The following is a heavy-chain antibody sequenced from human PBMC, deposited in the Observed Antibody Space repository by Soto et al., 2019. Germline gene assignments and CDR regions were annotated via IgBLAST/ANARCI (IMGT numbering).Heavy chain of an antibody. V-gene: IGHV1-69*13. Sequence: SVKVSCKASGGTCSSYAISWVRQAPGQGLEWMGGIIPIFGTANYAQKFQGRVTITADESTSTAYMELSSLRSEDTAVYYCAREELGNPYYYYYGIDVWGQGTTVTVSS. D-gene: IGHD1-7*01. CDR2: IIPIFGTA. J-gene: IGHJ6*02. CDR1: GGTCSSYA. CDR3: AREELGNPYYYYYGIDV.